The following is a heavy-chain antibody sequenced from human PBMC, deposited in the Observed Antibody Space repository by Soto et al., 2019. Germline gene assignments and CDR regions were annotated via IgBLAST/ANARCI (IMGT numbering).Heavy chain of an antibody. D-gene: IGHD3-3*01. CDR3: ARARRITIFGVVTSPYMDV. J-gene: IGHJ6*03. Sequence: SETLSLTCTVSGGSINSYYWSWIRQPPGKGLEWIGYIYYSGSTNYNPSLKSRVTISVDTSKNQFSLKLSSVTAADTAVYYCARARRITIFGVVTSPYMDVWGKGTTVTVSS. V-gene: IGHV4-59*01. CDR2: IYYSGST. CDR1: GGSINSYY.